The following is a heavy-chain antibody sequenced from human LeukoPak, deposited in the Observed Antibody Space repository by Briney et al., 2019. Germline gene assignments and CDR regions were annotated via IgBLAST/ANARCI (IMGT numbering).Heavy chain of an antibody. V-gene: IGHV3-23*01. D-gene: IGHD3-22*01. Sequence: PGGSLRLSCAASGFTFSNYAMSWVRQAPGKGLEWVSAISGNGGGTYYADSVKGRFTISRDNSKDTLYLQMKSLSAEDTAVYYCAKGTKVIVVDNYFDYWGQGTLVTVSS. CDR2: ISGNGGGT. J-gene: IGHJ4*02. CDR1: GFTFSNYA. CDR3: AKGTKVIVVDNYFDY.